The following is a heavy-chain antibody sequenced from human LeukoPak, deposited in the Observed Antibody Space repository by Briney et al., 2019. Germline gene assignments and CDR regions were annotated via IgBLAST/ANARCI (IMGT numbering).Heavy chain of an antibody. CDR1: GFTFSSYS. Sequence: GGSLRLSCAASGFTFSSYSMNWVRQAPGKGLEWVSYISSSSTTTHFADSVKGRFTISRDNAKNSLYLQMNSLRAEDTAVYYCARVTWTPDPQDYWGQGTLVTVSS. D-gene: IGHD3/OR15-3a*01. J-gene: IGHJ4*02. CDR3: ARVTWTPDPQDY. CDR2: ISSSSTTT. V-gene: IGHV3-48*01.